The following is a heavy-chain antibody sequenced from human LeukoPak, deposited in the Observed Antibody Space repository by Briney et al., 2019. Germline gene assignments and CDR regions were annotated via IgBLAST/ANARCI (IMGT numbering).Heavy chain of an antibody. V-gene: IGHV5-51*01. J-gene: IGHJ5*02. D-gene: IGHD2-15*01. CDR3: ARSPACSSGTCYPNWFDP. CDR1: GYSFTNNW. CDR2: TYPGDSNT. Sequence: GESLKISCKGSGYSFTNNWIGWVRQMLGKGLEWMGITYPGDSNTRYSPSFQGQVTISADKSISSAYLQWSSLKASDTAMYYCARSPACSSGTCYPNWFDPWGQGTLVTVSS.